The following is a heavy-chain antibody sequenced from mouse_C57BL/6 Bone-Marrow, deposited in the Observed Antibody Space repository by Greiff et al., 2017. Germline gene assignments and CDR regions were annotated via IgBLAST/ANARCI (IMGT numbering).Heavy chain of an antibody. Sequence: QVQLQQPGAELVRPGSSVKLSCKASGYTFTSYWMHWVKQRPIQGLEWIGNIDPSDSDTHYNQKFKDKATLTVDKSSSTAYMQRRSLTSEDSAVYDCARNYGVWYFDVWGTGTTVTVSS. CDR2: IDPSDSDT. D-gene: IGHD1-2*01. CDR1: GYTFTSYW. V-gene: IGHV1-52*01. CDR3: ARNYGVWYFDV. J-gene: IGHJ1*03.